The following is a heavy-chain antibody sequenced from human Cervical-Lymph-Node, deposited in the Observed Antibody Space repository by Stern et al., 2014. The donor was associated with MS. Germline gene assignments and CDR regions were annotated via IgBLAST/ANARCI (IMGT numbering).Heavy chain of an antibody. V-gene: IGHV1-69*01. Sequence: VQLVESGAEVKKPGSSVKVSCKTSGDTFSSYAISWVRQGPGQGLEGMGGIVPIFGTATYAEKFQGRVTITADVSTNTAYMELSRLGSDDTAVYYCARDSTTGMDVWGQGTTVTVSS. CDR1: GDTFSSYA. CDR2: IVPIFGTA. CDR3: ARDSTTGMDV. J-gene: IGHJ6*02. D-gene: IGHD1-1*01.